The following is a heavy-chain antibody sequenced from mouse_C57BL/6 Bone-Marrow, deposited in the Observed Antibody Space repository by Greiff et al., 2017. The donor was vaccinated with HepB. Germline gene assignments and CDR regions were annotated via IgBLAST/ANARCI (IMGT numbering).Heavy chain of an antibody. D-gene: IGHD4-1*01. CDR3: VRPLGGWFAY. CDR1: GFSFNTYA. V-gene: IGHV10-1*01. CDR2: IRSKSNNYAT. Sequence: EVQVVESGGGLVQPKGSLKLSCAASGFSFNTYAMNWVRQAPGKGLEWVARIRSKSNNYATYYANSVKDRFTISRDDSESMLYLQRNNLKTEDTAMYYCVRPLGGWFAYGGQGTRVTVSA. J-gene: IGHJ3*01.